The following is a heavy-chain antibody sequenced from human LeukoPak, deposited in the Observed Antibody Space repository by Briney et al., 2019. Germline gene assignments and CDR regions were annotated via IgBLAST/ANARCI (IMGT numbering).Heavy chain of an antibody. Sequence: SETLSLTCVLYGGSLSGYYWSWIRPPPGKGLEWIGEINHRGSINYNPYLKSRVTISVDTSKNHLSRKLSSVTAADTAVYHCARATTSSGWTRAEYFQHWGQGSLVTDSS. D-gene: IGHD6-19*01. CDR1: GGSLSGYY. CDR2: INHRGSI. CDR3: ARATTSSGWTRAEYFQH. V-gene: IGHV4-34*01. J-gene: IGHJ1*01.